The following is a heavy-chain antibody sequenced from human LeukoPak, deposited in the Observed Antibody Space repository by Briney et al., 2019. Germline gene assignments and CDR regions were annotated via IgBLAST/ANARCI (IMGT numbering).Heavy chain of an antibody. CDR3: ARFGGNYYYYYYMDV. V-gene: IGHV3-23*01. CDR1: GFTFSSYA. J-gene: IGHJ6*03. CDR2: ISGSGGST. Sequence: GGSLRLSCAASGFTFSSYAMSWVRQAPGKGLEWVSAISGSGGSTYYADSVKGRFTISRDNAKNSLYLRMNSLRAEDTAVYYCARFGGNYYYYYYMDVWGKGTTVTVSS. D-gene: IGHD3-10*01.